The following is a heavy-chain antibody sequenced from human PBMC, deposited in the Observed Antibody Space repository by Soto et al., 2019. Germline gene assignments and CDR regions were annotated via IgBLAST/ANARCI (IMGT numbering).Heavy chain of an antibody. CDR1: GGSISSYY. CDR3: ARDSGLRFLEGDCYYYGMDV. Sequence: SETLSLTCTVSGGSISSYYWSWIRQPPGKGLEWIGYIYYSGSTNYNPSLKSRVTISVDTSKNQFSLKLSSVTAADTAVYYCARDSGLRFLEGDCYYYGMDVWGQGTTVTVSS. V-gene: IGHV4-59*01. J-gene: IGHJ6*02. CDR2: IYYSGST. D-gene: IGHD3-3*01.